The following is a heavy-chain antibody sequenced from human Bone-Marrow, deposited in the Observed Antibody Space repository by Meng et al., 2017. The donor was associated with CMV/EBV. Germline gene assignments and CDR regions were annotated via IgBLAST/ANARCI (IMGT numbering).Heavy chain of an antibody. Sequence: GESLKIYCAASGFIFSTYSMTWVRQAPGKGLEWVSSISFSSSYIHYADSVKGRFTISRDNAKNSLYLQMNSLRADDTAVYYCARDPSTTASGPIGHWGQGTLVTVSS. CDR1: GFIFSTYS. V-gene: IGHV3-21*01. J-gene: IGHJ5*02. CDR3: ARDPSTTASGPIGH. D-gene: IGHD6-13*01. CDR2: ISFSSSYI.